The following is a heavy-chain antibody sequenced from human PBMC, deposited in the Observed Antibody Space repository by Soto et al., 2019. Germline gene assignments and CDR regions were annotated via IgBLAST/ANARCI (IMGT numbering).Heavy chain of an antibody. Sequence: QVQLVQSGAEVKKPGASVKVSCKASGYTFTSYDINWVRQATGQGLEWMGWMNPNSGNTGCAQKFQVRLIMSRNTSISTAYMEFSSLRSEDTAVHYCAIREPITGSRRGMDVWGQGTTVTVSS. V-gene: IGHV1-8*01. J-gene: IGHJ6*02. CDR2: MNPNSGNT. CDR3: AIREPITGSRRGMDV. D-gene: IGHD1-20*01. CDR1: GYTFTSYD.